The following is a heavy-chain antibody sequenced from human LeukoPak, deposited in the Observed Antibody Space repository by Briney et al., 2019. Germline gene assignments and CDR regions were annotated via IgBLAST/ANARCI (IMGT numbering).Heavy chain of an antibody. CDR1: GGSISSGGYY. V-gene: IGHV4-31*03. J-gene: IGHJ2*01. Sequence: SETLSLTCTVSGGSISSGGYYWSWIRQHPGKGLEWIGYIYHSGSTYYNPFLKSRVTILVGTSKNQFSLKLSSVTAADTAVYYCARGGDIVVDRPGGWYFDLWGRGTLVTVSS. CDR3: ARGGDIVVDRPGGWYFDL. D-gene: IGHD2-2*01. CDR2: IYHSGST.